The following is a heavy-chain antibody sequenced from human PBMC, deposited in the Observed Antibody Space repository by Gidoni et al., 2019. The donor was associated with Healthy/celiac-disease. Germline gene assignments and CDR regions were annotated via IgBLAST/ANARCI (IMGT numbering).Heavy chain of an antibody. V-gene: IGHV4-39*01. CDR3: ARDRITIFGVVIGVDY. CDR1: GGSISSSSYY. D-gene: IGHD3-3*01. J-gene: IGHJ4*02. CDR2: IYYSGST. Sequence: QLQLQESGPGLVKPSETLSLTCTVSGGSISSSSYYWGWIRQPPGKGLEWIGSIYYSGSTYYNPSLKSRVTISVDTSKNQFSLKLSSVTAADTAVYYCARDRITIFGVVIGVDYWGQGTLVTVSS.